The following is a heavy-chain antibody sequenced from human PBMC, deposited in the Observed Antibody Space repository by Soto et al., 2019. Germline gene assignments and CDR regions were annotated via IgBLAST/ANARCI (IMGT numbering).Heavy chain of an antibody. Sequence: QVQLVQSGAEVKKPGASVKVSCKVSGYTLTELSMHWVRQAPGKGLEWMGGFDPEDGETIYAQKFQGRVTMTEDTSTDTAYMELSSLRSEDTAVYYCATGVLWFGELPRFDAFDIWGQGTMVTVSS. CDR1: GYTLTELS. D-gene: IGHD3-10*01. CDR2: FDPEDGET. J-gene: IGHJ3*02. CDR3: ATGVLWFGELPRFDAFDI. V-gene: IGHV1-24*01.